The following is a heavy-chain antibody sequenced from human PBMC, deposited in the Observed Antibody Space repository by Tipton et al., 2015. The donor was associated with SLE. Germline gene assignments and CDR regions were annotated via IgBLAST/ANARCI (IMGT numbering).Heavy chain of an antibody. CDR2: IGTAGDT. CDR1: GFTFSSYD. J-gene: IGHJ6*02. V-gene: IGHV3-13*01. CDR3: ARSPPPPIITMVQGRYGMDV. D-gene: IGHD3-10*01. Sequence: SLRLSCAASGFTFSSYDMHWVRQATGKGLEWVSAIGTAGDTYYPGSVKGRFTISRENAKNSLYLQMNSLRAGDTAVYYCARSPPPPIITMVQGRYGMDVWGQGTTVTVSS.